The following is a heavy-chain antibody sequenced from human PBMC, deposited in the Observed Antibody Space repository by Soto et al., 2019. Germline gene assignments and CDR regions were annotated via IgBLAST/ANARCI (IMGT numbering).Heavy chain of an antibody. CDR1: GFSLANYP. V-gene: IGHV3-48*02. CDR3: AKGPHTNVGWPYYFES. CDR2: SSPRGDTI. D-gene: IGHD6-19*01. J-gene: IGHJ4*02. Sequence: GGSLRLSCVASGFSLANYPMNWVRQTPGKGLEWISYSSPRGDTIYYADSVEGRFTISRDNARNSLSLHMSSLRDEDSALYYCAKGPHTNVGWPYYFESWGQGVPVTAPQ.